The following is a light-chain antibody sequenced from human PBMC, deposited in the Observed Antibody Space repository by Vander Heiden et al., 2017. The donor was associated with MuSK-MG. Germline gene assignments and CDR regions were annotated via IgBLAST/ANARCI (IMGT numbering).Light chain of an antibody. V-gene: IGKV1-27*01. CDR1: QGISNY. CDR2: AAS. CDR3: QKYNCYLTWT. J-gene: IGKJ1*01. Sequence: DIQMTQSPSSLSASVGDRVTITCRASQGISNYLAWYQQKPGKVPKLLIYAASTLQSGVPSRFSGSGSGTDFTLTISSLQPEDVAAYYCQKYNCYLTWTFGQGTKVEIK.